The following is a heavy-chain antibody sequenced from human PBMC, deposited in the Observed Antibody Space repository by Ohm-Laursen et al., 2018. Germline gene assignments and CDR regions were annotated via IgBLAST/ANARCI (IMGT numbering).Heavy chain of an antibody. CDR2: MSYDGSNK. V-gene: IGHV3-30*18. Sequence: SLRLSCSASGFTFSSHGMHWVRQAPGKGLEWVAVMSYDGSNKNYANFVKGRFTISRDNSKNTLYLQMNSLRTEDTAVYFCSKDQVETAIRGVGMDVWGQGITVTVSS. CDR3: SKDQVETAIRGVGMDV. J-gene: IGHJ6*02. D-gene: IGHD5-18*01. CDR1: GFTFSSHG.